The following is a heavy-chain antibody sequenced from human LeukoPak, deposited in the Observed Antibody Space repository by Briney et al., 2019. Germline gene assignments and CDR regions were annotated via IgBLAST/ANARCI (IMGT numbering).Heavy chain of an antibody. D-gene: IGHD6-19*01. CDR3: ARPGIAVAGEFIDY. V-gene: IGHV3-21*01. CDR1: GFTFSSYS. CDR2: IRSSSSYI. J-gene: IGHJ4*02. Sequence: PGGSLRLSCAGTGFTFSSYSMNWVRQAPGKGLEWVSFIRSSSSYIYYADSVKGRFTISRDNAKNSLYLQMNSLRAEDTAVYYCARPGIAVAGEFIDYWGQGTLVTVSS.